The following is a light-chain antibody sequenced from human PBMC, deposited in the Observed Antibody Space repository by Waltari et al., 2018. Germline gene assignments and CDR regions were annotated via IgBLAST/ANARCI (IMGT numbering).Light chain of an antibody. CDR2: ENS. Sequence: SYEVTQPPSVSVSPGQTATITCSGDKLGDKYAYWYQQKPGQPPLLVIYENSKRPSGIPERFSGSNSGNTATLTISGTQAADEADFYCQAWDSSTVIFGGGTKLTV. J-gene: IGLJ2*01. CDR1: KLGDKY. CDR3: QAWDSSTVI. V-gene: IGLV3-1*01.